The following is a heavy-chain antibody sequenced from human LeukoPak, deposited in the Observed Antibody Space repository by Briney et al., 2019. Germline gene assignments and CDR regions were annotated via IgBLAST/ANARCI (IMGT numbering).Heavy chain of an antibody. CDR1: GYNFTTYY. CDR2: IYPDDSDT. CDR3: ARLPADGYIPIFDY. D-gene: IGHD5-24*01. J-gene: IGHJ4*02. Sequence: GESLKISCKGSGYNFTTYYIGWVRQMPGKGLEWMGFIYPDDSDTRCSPSSQGQVTISADKSLSTAYLQWGSLTASDTAVYYCARLPADGYIPIFDYWDQGTLVTVSS. V-gene: IGHV5-51*01.